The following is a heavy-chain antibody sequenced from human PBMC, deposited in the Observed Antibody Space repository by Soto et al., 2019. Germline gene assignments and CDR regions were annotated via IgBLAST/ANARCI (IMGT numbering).Heavy chain of an antibody. J-gene: IGHJ4*02. V-gene: IGHV3-74*01. CDR1: GFTFNLYW. Sequence: EVHLVESGGGLVQPGGSLRLSCAASGFTFNLYWMHWVRQAPGKGLVWVSRINPDGSSTTYADSVKGRFTISTDNSKNTVYLQMNGLGAEDTPIYYCARDNWNSYWGQGALVTVSS. D-gene: IGHD1-7*01. CDR2: INPDGSST. CDR3: ARDNWNSY.